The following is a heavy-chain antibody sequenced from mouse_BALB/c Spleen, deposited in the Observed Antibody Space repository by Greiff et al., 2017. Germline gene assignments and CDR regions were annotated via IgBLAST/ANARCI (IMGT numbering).Heavy chain of an antibody. CDR2: ISSGSSTI. J-gene: IGHJ4*01. CDR3: ARGRIHYYGSYAMDY. V-gene: IGHV5-17*02. Sequence: EVKLQESGGGLVKPGGSLKLSCAASGFTFGSFGMHWVRQAPEKGLEWVAYISSGSSTIYYADTVKGRFTISRDNPKNTLFLQMTSLRSEDTAMYYCARGRIHYYGSYAMDYWGQGTSVTVSS. D-gene: IGHD1-2*01. CDR1: GFTFGSFG.